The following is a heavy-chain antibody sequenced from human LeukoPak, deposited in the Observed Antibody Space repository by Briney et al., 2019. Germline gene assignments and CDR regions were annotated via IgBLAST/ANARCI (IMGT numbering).Heavy chain of an antibody. CDR1: GFAFSTYT. J-gene: IGHJ4*02. D-gene: IGHD6-19*01. V-gene: IGHV3-48*02. CDR2: ITTSGSAT. Sequence: GGSLRLSCEASGFAFSTYTMNWVRQAPGKGLQWVSCITTSGSATYYTDSVKGRFTISRDDARNSLYLQMNSLRDEDTAVYYCARVLTPIGWYEDYWGQGTLVTVSS. CDR3: ARVLTPIGWYEDY.